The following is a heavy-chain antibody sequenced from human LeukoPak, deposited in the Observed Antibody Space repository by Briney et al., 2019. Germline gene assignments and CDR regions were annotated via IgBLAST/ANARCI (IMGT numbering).Heavy chain of an antibody. D-gene: IGHD6-19*01. V-gene: IGHV3-53*01. CDR3: AKGRITVGATGY. Sequence: GGSLRLSCAASGFTVSSNYMSWVRQAPGKRLEWVSVIYSGGGTYYADSVKGRFTISRDNSKNTLYLQMNSLRAEDTAVYYCAKGRITVGATGYWGQGTLVTVSS. J-gene: IGHJ4*02. CDR2: IYSGGGT. CDR1: GFTVSSNY.